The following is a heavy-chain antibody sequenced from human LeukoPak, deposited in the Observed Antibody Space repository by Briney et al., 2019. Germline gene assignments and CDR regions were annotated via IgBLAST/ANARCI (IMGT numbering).Heavy chain of an antibody. V-gene: IGHV3-23*01. D-gene: IGHD3-10*01. J-gene: IGHJ4*02. Sequence: QPGGSLRLSCAASGFTFSRFAMSWVRQAPGKGLEWVSGFSGSGGSTYYADSVKGRFTVSRDNSKSTLYLEMNSLRLEDTAVYFCAKDLVRDVWFGESWGQGTLVTVSS. CDR1: GFTFSRFA. CDR3: AKDLVRDVWFGES. CDR2: FSGSGGST.